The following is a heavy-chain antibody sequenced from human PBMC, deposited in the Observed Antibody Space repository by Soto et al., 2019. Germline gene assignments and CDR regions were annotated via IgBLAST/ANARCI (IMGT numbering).Heavy chain of an antibody. D-gene: IGHD2-15*01. V-gene: IGHV4-30-2*01. CDR3: ARGGLLGYCGGATCHNSFDY. Sequence: SETLSLTCGVSGDSISSGGYSWSWIRQPPGKGLEWIGYIFQSGSTFYNPSLQSRVTMSLDKSKNQFSLNLNSVTAADTAVYYCARGGLLGYCGGATCHNSFDYWGQGALVTVSS. CDR1: GDSISSGGYS. CDR2: IFQSGST. J-gene: IGHJ4*02.